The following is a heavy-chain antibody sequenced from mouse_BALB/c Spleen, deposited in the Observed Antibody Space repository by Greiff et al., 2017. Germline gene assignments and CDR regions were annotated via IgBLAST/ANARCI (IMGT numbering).Heavy chain of an antibody. CDR2: ISYDGSN. D-gene: IGHD2-4*01. V-gene: IGHV3-6*02. CDR3: ARGMITTFSPFAS. J-gene: IGHJ3*01. CDR1: GYSITSGYY. Sequence: EVKLMESGPGLVKPSQSLSLTCSVTGYSITSGYYWNWIRQFPGNKLEWMGYISYDGSNNYNPSLKNRISITRDTSKNQFFLKLNSVTTEDTATYYCARGMITTFSPFASWGQGTLVTVSA.